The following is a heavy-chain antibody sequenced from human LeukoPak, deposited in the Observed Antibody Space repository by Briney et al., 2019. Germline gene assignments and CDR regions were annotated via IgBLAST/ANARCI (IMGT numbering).Heavy chain of an antibody. CDR3: ASVGDPASYSIDD. Sequence: SETLSLTCTVSGGSISSYYWSWIRQPPGKGLEWIGYIYYSGSTYYNPSLKSRVTISVDTSKNQFSLKLSSVTAADTAVYYCASVGDPASYSIDDWGQGTLATVAS. V-gene: IGHV4-30-4*01. CDR2: IYYSGST. J-gene: IGHJ4*02. CDR1: GGSISSYY. D-gene: IGHD2-21*01.